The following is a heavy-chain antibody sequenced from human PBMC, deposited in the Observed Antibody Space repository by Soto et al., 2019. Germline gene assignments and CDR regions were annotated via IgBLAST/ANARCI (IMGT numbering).Heavy chain of an antibody. CDR3: ARGIYLRYGLDV. J-gene: IGHJ6*02. D-gene: IGHD1-20*01. Sequence: EVQLMESGGGLVQPGGSLRLSCAASGFTFTNYWMHWVRQVPGKGLVWVSRIKGDGNNIDYADSVKGRFTVSRANAKDTAYIQMNSLRAEDTAVYFRARGIYLRYGLDVWGQGTTVTVFS. CDR2: IKGDGNNI. V-gene: IGHV3-74*01. CDR1: GFTFTNYW.